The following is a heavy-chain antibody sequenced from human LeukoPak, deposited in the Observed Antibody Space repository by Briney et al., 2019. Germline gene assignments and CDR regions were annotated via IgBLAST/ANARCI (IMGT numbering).Heavy chain of an antibody. Sequence: GGSLRLSCAASGFTVSSNFMSWVRQAPGKGLEWVSVIYSGGTTYYADSVKGRFTISRDNPKNTLYLQINSLRAEDTAMYYCAREGQSSSLWLGFDPWGQGTLVTVSS. CDR1: GFTVSSNF. CDR3: AREGQSSSLWLGFDP. D-gene: IGHD6-13*01. J-gene: IGHJ5*02. CDR2: IYSGGTT. V-gene: IGHV3-66*01.